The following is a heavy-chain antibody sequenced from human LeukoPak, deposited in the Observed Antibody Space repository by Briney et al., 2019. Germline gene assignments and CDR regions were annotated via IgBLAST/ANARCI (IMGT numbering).Heavy chain of an antibody. CDR2: ISSTSSTI. CDR3: VRDSDLQY. V-gene: IGHV3-48*01. J-gene: IGHJ1*01. Sequence: PGGSLRLSCAASGFSFSYSAMNWVRQAPGKGLEWISYISSTSSTIYYADSVKGRFTISRDNAKNSLYLQMNSLRAEDTAVYYCVRDSDLQYWGQGTLITVSS. CDR1: GFSFSYSA.